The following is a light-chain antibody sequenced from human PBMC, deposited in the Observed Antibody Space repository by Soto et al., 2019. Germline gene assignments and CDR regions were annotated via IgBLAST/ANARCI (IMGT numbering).Light chain of an antibody. J-gene: IGKJ1*01. Sequence: IVWRRTPSTPXPSLQERATPSCRASQSVSSNLAWYQQKPGQAXRXXXYGASNRATGIQARFSGSGSGTDFNLTISRLQSEDFAVYYCQQDDNWPQTFGEGTKV. CDR1: QSVSSN. V-gene: IGKV3D-15*01. CDR2: GAS. CDR3: QQDDNWPQT.